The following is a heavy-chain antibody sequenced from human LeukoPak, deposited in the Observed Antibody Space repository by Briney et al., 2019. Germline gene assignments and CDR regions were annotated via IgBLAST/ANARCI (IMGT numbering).Heavy chain of an antibody. CDR3: AKDPFGCPTY. J-gene: IGHJ4*02. CDR2: ISGSGGST. Sequence: GGSLRLSCVVSGFTFSSYGMHWVRQAPGKGLEWVSAISGSGGSTYYADSVKGRFTISRDNSKNTLYLQMNSLRAEDTAVYYCAKDPFGCPTYWGQGTLVTVSS. V-gene: IGHV3-23*01. CDR1: GFTFSSYG. D-gene: IGHD3-10*01.